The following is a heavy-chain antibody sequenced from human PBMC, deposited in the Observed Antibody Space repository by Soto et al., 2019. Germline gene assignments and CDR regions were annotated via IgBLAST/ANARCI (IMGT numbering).Heavy chain of an antibody. D-gene: IGHD6-19*01. V-gene: IGHV4-61*03. Sequence: WTWIRQSPGKGLEWIGYVFFTGYTNLNPSLKSRVAMSADTSKNHFSLRLSSVTAADTALYYCARMKLRVAASLMYYYGMDVWGQGTTVTVSS. CDR3: ARMKLRVAASLMYYYGMDV. CDR2: VFFTGYT. J-gene: IGHJ6*02.